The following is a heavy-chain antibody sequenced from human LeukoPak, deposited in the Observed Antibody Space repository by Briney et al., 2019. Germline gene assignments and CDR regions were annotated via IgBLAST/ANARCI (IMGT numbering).Heavy chain of an antibody. Sequence: TGESLRLSCAASGFTFRNYAMSWVRQAPGQGLEWVSTISGAGGTTYSANSVKGRFTISRDNSKNTLSLQMNRLRAEGTALYFCAKDPSYIAAAGTFDYWGQGTLVTVSS. J-gene: IGHJ4*02. V-gene: IGHV3-23*01. CDR1: GFTFRNYA. D-gene: IGHD6-13*01. CDR2: ISGAGGTT. CDR3: AKDPSYIAAAGTFDY.